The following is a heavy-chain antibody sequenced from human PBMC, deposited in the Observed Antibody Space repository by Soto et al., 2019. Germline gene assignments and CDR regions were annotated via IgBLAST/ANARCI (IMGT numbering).Heavy chain of an antibody. CDR1: GGTFSSYA. J-gene: IGHJ6*02. Sequence: QVQLVQSGAEVKKPGSSVQVSCKASGGTFSSYAISWVRQAPGQGLEWMGGIIPIFGTANYAQKFQGRVTITADESTSTAYMELSSLRSEDTAVYYCARHGGAGQEIYYYYGMDVWGQGTTVTVSS. CDR2: IIPIFGTA. CDR3: ARHGGAGQEIYYYYGMDV. V-gene: IGHV1-69*01. D-gene: IGHD6-19*01.